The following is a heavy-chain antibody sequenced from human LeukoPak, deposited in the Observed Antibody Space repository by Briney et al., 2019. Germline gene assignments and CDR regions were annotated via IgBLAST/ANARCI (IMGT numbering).Heavy chain of an antibody. CDR3: ARDNWNYGSSMDV. D-gene: IGHD1-7*01. CDR1: GDSINSLDL. J-gene: IGHJ6*02. CDR2: MYLSGTT. V-gene: IGHV4-4*02. Sequence: SETLSLTCTVSGDSINSLDLWSWVRQPPGKGLEWIGEMYLSGTTHSNPSVKSRVTISIDKSKNQFSLKLSSVTAADTAVYHCARDNWNYGSSMDVWGQGTTVTVSS.